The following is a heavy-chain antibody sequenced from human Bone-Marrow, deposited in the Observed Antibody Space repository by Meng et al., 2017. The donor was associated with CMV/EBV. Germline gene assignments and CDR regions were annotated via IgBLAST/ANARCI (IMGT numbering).Heavy chain of an antibody. D-gene: IGHD2-2*01. V-gene: IGHV3-9*01. CDR3: AKEAYCSSTSCYAGRGAFDI. CDR1: GFTFSSYG. J-gene: IGHJ3*02. Sequence: SLKISCAASGFTFSSYGMHWVRQAPGKGLEWVSGITWNSGSIDYADSVKGRFTISRDNAKNSLYVQMNSLRAEDTALYYCAKEAYCSSTSCYAGRGAFDIWGQGTMVTVSS. CDR2: ITWNSGSI.